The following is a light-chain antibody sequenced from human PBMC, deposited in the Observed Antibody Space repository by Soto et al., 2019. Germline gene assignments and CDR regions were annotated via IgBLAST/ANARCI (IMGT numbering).Light chain of an antibody. CDR2: KAS. J-gene: IGKJ4*01. CDR1: QSISTW. CDR3: QQYNTYPLT. Sequence: DIQMTQSPSTLSASVGDRVTITCRASQSISTWLAWYQQKPGKAPKLLIYKASSLESGVPSRFSGSGSGTEFTLTINSLQPDEFATYYCQQYNTYPLTFGGGTTGEIK. V-gene: IGKV1-5*03.